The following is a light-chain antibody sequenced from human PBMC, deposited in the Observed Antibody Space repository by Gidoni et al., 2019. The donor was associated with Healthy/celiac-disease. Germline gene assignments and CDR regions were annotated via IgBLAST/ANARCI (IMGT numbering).Light chain of an antibody. J-gene: IGKJ1*01. V-gene: IGKV1-5*01. CDR3: QQYNSYSRT. Sequence: DIQMTQSPSTLSASVGDRVTITCRASQSISSWLAWYQQKPGKAPKLLIYDASSLESGVPSRFSGSKSGTEFTLTISSLQPDDFATYYCQQYNSYSRTFXQXTKVEIK. CDR2: DAS. CDR1: QSISSW.